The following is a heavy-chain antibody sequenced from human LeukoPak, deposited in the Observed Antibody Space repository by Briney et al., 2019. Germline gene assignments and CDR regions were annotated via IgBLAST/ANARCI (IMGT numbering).Heavy chain of an antibody. J-gene: IGHJ4*02. V-gene: IGHV3-23*01. CDR2: ISGSGGST. Sequence: GGSLRLSCAASGFTFSTYGMSWVRQAPGKGLEWVSTISGSGGSTYYADSLKGRVTISRDNSKNTLYLQMNSLRAEDTAVYYCAEDRKFGGVIVTVSDYWGQGTLVTVSS. D-gene: IGHD3-16*02. CDR3: AEDRKFGGVIVTVSDY. CDR1: GFTFSTYG.